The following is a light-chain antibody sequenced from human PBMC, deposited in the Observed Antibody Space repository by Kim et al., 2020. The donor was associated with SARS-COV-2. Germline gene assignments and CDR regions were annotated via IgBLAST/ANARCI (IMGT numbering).Light chain of an antibody. V-gene: IGLV1-44*01. CDR3: AAWDDSLNGLWV. CDR2: TDD. CDR1: SSNIGSNT. J-gene: IGLJ3*02. Sequence: QSVLTQPPSASGTPGQRVTISCSGTSSNIGSNTVHWYQQLPGTAPKVLIYTDDQRPSGVPDRFSGSRSGPSASLAISGLQSEDEADYYCAAWDDSLNGLWVFGGGTQLTVL.